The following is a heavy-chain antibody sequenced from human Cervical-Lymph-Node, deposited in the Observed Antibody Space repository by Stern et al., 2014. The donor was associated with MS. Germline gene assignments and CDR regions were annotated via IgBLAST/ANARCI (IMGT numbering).Heavy chain of an antibody. V-gene: IGHV1-18*01. Sequence: VQLVQSGAEVKKPGASVKVSCKASGYTFTSYGISWVRQAPGQGLEWLGWISAYNGNTNYAQKLQGRVTMPTDTSTSTAYMELRSLRSDDTAVYYCARVRARVGAYNWFDPWGQGTLVTVSS. D-gene: IGHD1-26*01. CDR1: GYTFTSYG. CDR2: ISAYNGNT. CDR3: ARVRARVGAYNWFDP. J-gene: IGHJ5*02.